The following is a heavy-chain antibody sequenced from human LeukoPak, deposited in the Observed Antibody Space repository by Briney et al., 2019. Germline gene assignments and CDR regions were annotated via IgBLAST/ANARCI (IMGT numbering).Heavy chain of an antibody. V-gene: IGHV3-7*01. CDR3: ARVLLGSWDWFDP. D-gene: IGHD3-10*01. Sequence: PGGSLRLSCAASGFTFSSYWMSWVRQAPRKGLEWVANIKQDGSEKYYVDSVKGRFTISRDNAKNTLYLQMNSLRAEDTAVYYCARVLLGSWDWFDPWGQGTLVTVSS. J-gene: IGHJ5*02. CDR2: IKQDGSEK. CDR1: GFTFSSYW.